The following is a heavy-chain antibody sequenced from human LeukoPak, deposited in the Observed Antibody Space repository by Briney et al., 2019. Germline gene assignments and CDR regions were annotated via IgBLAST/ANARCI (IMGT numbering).Heavy chain of an antibody. J-gene: IGHJ4*02. CDR2: ISGSGGST. D-gene: IGHD3-22*01. CDR3: AKLKYSSGYFDY. CDR1: GLTFSSYA. V-gene: IGHV3-23*01. Sequence: GGSLRLSCAASGLTFSSYAMSWVRQAPGKGLEWVSAISGSGGSTYYADSVKGRFTISRDNSKNTLYLQMNSLRAEDTAVYYCAKLKYSSGYFDYWGQGTLVTVSS.